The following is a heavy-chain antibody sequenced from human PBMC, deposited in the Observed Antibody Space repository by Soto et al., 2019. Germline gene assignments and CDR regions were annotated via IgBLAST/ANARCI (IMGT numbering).Heavy chain of an antibody. J-gene: IGHJ4*02. CDR3: ARDYTAMDPRFDY. CDR2: IIPIFGTA. CDR1: GGTLSSYA. Sequence: SVKVSCEASGGTLSSYAISWVRQAPGQGLEWMGGIIPIFGTANYAQKFQGRVTITADESTSTAYMELSSLRSEDTAVYYCARDYTAMDPRFDYWGQGTLVTVSS. D-gene: IGHD5-18*01. V-gene: IGHV1-69*13.